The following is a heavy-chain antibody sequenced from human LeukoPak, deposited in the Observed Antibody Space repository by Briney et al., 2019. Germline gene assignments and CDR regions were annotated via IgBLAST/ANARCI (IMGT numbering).Heavy chain of an antibody. CDR1: GGSISSSNW. CDR3: ARAPDYYDSSGREPFDI. V-gene: IGHV4-4*02. Sequence: SGTLSLTCAVSGGSISSSNWWSGVRQPPGKGLEGIGEIYHSGSTNYNPSLKSRVTISVDKSKNQFSLKLSSVTAADTAVYYCARAPDYYDSSGREPFDIWGQGTMVTVSS. D-gene: IGHD3-22*01. J-gene: IGHJ3*02. CDR2: IYHSGST.